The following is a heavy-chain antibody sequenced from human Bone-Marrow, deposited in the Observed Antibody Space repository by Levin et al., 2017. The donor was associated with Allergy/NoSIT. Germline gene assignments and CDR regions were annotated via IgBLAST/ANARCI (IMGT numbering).Heavy chain of an antibody. J-gene: IGHJ1*01. V-gene: IGHV1-18*01. CDR2: ISAYNGNR. D-gene: IGHD2-15*01. CDR1: GYTFSSHG. CDR3: ARDECSGGSCSSGPDYFQH. Sequence: PLASVKVSCKASGYTFSSHGISWLRQAPPGQGLEWMGWISAYNGNRHYAQKFQGRVSMTTDTSTSTVYMDLRSLRSDDTAVYYCARDECSGGSCSSGPDYFQHWGQGTLVTVSS.